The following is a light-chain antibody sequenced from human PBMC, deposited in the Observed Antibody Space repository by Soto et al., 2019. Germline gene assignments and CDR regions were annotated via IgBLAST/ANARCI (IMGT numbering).Light chain of an antibody. V-gene: IGKV1-5*01. J-gene: IGKJ1*01. CDR2: DAS. CDR1: QSITTW. CDR3: QQYTSYSEA. Sequence: DIPMTQSPSTLSAPVGDRVVITCRASQSITTWLAWYQQKPGKAPKLLIYDASSLESGVPSRFSGSGSGTEFTLTISSLQPDDFTTYYCQQYTSYSEAFGQGTNVDIK.